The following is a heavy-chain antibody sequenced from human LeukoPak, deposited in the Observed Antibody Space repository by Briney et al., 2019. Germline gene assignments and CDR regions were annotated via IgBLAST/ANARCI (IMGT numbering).Heavy chain of an antibody. D-gene: IGHD3-22*01. J-gene: IGHJ4*02. CDR3: AREAESYYYDSSGYYQGY. V-gene: IGHV4-34*01. CDR2: SSHSGST. CDR1: GGSFSDNY. Sequence: SETLSLTCAVYGGSFSDNYWSWIRQPPGKGLEWIGESSHSGSTYYNPSLKSRVTISVDTSKNQFSLKLSSVTAADTAVYYCAREAESYYYDSSGYYQGYWGQGTLVTVSS.